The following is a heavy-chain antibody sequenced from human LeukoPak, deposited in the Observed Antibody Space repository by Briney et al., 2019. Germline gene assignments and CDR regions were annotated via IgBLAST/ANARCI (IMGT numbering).Heavy chain of an antibody. D-gene: IGHD3-16*01. CDR1: GGSISSSSYY. Sequence: PSETLSLTCTVSGGSISSSSYYWGWIRQPPGKGLEWIGSIYYSGSTYYNPSLKSRVTISVDTSKNQFSLKLSSVTAADTAVYYCARRRDYDYVWGSYPKYYFDYWGQGTLVTVSS. J-gene: IGHJ4*02. V-gene: IGHV4-39*01. CDR3: ARRRDYDYVWGSYPKYYFDY. CDR2: IYYSGST.